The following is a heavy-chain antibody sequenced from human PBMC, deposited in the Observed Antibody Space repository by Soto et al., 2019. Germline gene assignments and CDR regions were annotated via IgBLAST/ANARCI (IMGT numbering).Heavy chain of an antibody. CDR1: GGSFTSNNW. V-gene: IGHV4-4*02. D-gene: IGHD1-7*01. CDR2: IYRTGST. CDR3: ASRDPGTSVDY. Sequence: SETLSLTCAVSGGSFTSNNWWTWVRQPPGQGQEWIGEIYRTGSTNYNPSLKSRVTISLDKSENQFSLKVTSLTAADTAVYYCASRDPGTSVDYWGQGTLVTVSS. J-gene: IGHJ4*02.